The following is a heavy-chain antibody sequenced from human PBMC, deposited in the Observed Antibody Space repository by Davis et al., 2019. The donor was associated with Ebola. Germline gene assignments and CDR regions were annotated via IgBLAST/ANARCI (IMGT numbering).Heavy chain of an antibody. CDR2: IIPIFGTA. D-gene: IGHD5-12*01. V-gene: IGHV1-69*01. Sequence: KISCKGSGYSFTSYWISWVRQAPGQGLEWMGGIIPIFGTANYAQKFQGRVTITADESTSTAYMELSSLRSEDTAVYYCARGLCSGYDCYYYYYGMDVWGQGTTVTVSS. CDR1: GYSFTSYW. CDR3: ARGLCSGYDCYYYYYGMDV. J-gene: IGHJ6*02.